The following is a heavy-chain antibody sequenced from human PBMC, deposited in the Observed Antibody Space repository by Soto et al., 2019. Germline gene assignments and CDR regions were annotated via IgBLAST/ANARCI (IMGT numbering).Heavy chain of an antibody. CDR1: GGSISSGGYS. D-gene: IGHD3-22*01. CDR3: ARDSSDSSGYYHDYFDY. J-gene: IGHJ4*02. Sequence: SETLSLTCAVSGGSISSGGYSWSWIRQPPGKGLEWIGYIYHSGSTYYNPSLKSRVTISVDTSKNQFSLKLSSVTAADTAVYYCARDSSDSSGYYHDYFDYWGQGTLVTVSS. V-gene: IGHV4-30-2*01. CDR2: IYHSGST.